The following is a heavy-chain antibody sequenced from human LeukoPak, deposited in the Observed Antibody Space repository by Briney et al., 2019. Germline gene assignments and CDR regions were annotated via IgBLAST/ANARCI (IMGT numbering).Heavy chain of an antibody. D-gene: IGHD3-3*01. CDR2: MNPNSGNT. CDR3: ARGSYPYYDFCSGYLFDP. V-gene: IGHV1-8*03. Sequence: ASVKVSCKASGYTFTSYDINWVRQATGQGLEWMGWMNPNSGNTGYAQKFQGRVTITRNTSISTAYMELSSLRSDDTAVYYCARGSYPYYDFCSGYLFDPWGQGTLVTVSS. CDR1: GYTFTSYD. J-gene: IGHJ5*02.